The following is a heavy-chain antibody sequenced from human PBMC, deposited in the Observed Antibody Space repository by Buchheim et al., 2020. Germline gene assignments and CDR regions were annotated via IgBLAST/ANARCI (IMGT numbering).Heavy chain of an antibody. CDR2: IYYSGST. CDR3: ARSGRWKSGWYFDL. J-gene: IGHJ2*01. Sequence: QLQLQESGPGLVKPSETLSLTCTVSGGSISSSSYYWGWIRQPPGKGLKWIGSIYYSGSTYYNPSLKSRVTISVDTSKNQFSLKLSSVTAADTAVYYCARSGRWKSGWYFDLWGRGTL. CDR1: GGSISSSSYY. V-gene: IGHV4-39*01. D-gene: IGHD5-24*01.